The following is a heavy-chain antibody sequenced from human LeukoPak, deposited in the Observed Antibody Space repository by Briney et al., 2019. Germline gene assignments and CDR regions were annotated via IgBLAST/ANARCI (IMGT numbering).Heavy chain of an antibody. J-gene: IGHJ4*02. Sequence: SETLSLTCSVYGGSVSGYYWGWIRQPPGKGLEWMGEINNSGSTNSNPSIKRRLSLSVDPTKNQFSRRVRSVTAAHTAVYYCESGEDSSGYYCDYWGQGNPGTVSS. CDR1: GGSVSGYY. V-gene: IGHV4-34*01. CDR3: ESGEDSSGYYCDY. CDR2: INNSGST. D-gene: IGHD3-22*01.